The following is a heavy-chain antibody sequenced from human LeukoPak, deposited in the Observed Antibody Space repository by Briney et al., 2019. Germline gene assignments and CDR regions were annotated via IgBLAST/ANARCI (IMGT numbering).Heavy chain of an antibody. V-gene: IGHV4-39*01. CDR3: ARLPEDIVVVVAAKDAFDI. J-gene: IGHJ3*02. Sequence: SETLSLTCTVSGGSISSSSYYWGWIRQPPGKGLEWIGSIYYSGSTYYNPSLKSRVTISVDTSKNQFSLKLSSVTAADTAVYYCARLPEDIVVVVAAKDAFDIWGQGTMVTVSS. CDR1: GGSISSSSYY. D-gene: IGHD2-15*01. CDR2: IYYSGST.